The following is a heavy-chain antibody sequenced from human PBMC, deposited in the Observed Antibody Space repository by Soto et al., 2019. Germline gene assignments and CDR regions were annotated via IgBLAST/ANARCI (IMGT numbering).Heavy chain of an antibody. CDR2: IIPVFGTT. V-gene: IGHV1-69*01. CDR3: SISNSYGRGDF. Sequence: QVQLVQSGAEVKKPGSSVRVSCKASGGTLNSYTISWVRQAPGQGLEWMGGIIPVFGTTDYAQKFQSRVTINADQSTGTAYLDLFSLRAEDTAIYYCSISNSYGRGDFWGQGTLVTVSS. CDR1: GGTLNSYT. J-gene: IGHJ4*02. D-gene: IGHD4-17*01.